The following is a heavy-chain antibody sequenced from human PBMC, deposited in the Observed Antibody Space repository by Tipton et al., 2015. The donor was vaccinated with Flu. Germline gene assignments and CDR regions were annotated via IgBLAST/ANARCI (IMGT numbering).Heavy chain of an antibody. CDR3: VRTPRDPYSSSIDY. V-gene: IGHV5-51*03. Sequence: QLVQSGAQVKKPGESLKISCKASGYSFTNNWIGWVRQMPGKGLEWVEIIYPGDSDTRYSPSFQGQVTISADKSITTAYLQWSSLKASDTAMYYCVRTPRDPYSSSIDYWGQGTLVTVSS. D-gene: IGHD6-6*01. J-gene: IGHJ4*02. CDR2: IYPGDSDT. CDR1: GYSFTNNW.